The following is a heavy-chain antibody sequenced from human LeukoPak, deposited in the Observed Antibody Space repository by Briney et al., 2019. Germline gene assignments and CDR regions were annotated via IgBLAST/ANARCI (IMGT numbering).Heavy chain of an antibody. CDR1: GFTFSSYA. CDR2: ISGSGGGT. J-gene: IGHJ4*02. Sequence: GGSLRLSCAASGFTFSSYALSWVRQAPGPGLEWVSAISGSGGGTYYADSVLGRFTITSENSTNTLYLQMNSLRAEDTAVYYCANMVVVITTGYWGQGTLVTVSS. V-gene: IGHV3-23*01. D-gene: IGHD3-22*01. CDR3: ANMVVVITTGY.